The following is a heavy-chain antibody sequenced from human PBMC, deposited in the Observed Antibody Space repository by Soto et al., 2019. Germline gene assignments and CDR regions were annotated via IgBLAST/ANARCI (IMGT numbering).Heavy chain of an antibody. CDR2: IYYSGST. Sequence: PSETLSLTCTVAGGSIISYYWSWIRQPTGKGLEWIGYIYYSGSTNYNPSLKSRVTISVDTSKNQFSLKLSSVTAADTAVYYCARDTSSGWPDYWGQGTLVTV. D-gene: IGHD6-19*01. CDR3: ARDTSSGWPDY. V-gene: IGHV4-59*01. CDR1: GGSIISYY. J-gene: IGHJ4*02.